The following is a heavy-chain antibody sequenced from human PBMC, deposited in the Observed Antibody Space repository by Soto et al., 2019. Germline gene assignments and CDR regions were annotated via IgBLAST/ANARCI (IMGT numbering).Heavy chain of an antibody. CDR2: ISAYNGNT. V-gene: IGHV1-18*01. J-gene: IGHJ4*02. Sequence: ASVKVSCKASGYTFTSYAMHWVRQAPGQRLEWMGWISAYNGNTNYAQKLQGRVTMTTDTSTSTAYMELRSLRSDDTAVYYCASWGSNAEIYFDYWGQGTLVTVSS. CDR1: GYTFTSYA. CDR3: ASWGSNAEIYFDY. D-gene: IGHD7-27*01.